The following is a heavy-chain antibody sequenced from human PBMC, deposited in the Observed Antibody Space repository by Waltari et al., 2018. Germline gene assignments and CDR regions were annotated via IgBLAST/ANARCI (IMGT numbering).Heavy chain of an antibody. V-gene: IGHV4-4*07. Sequence: QVQLQESGPGLVKPSETLSLTCTVSGGSISDYYWSWVRQPAGKGLEWIGRIYSTGRTDYNPSHKSRVTLSVDTSKNQFSLKLSSVTAADTAVYYCARSKSYYYDGMDVWGQGTTVNVSS. CDR3: ARSKSYYYDGMDV. J-gene: IGHJ6*02. CDR1: GGSISDYY. CDR2: IYSTGRT.